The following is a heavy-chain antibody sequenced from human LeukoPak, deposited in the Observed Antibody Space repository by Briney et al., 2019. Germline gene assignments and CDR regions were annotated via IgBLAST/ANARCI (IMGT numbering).Heavy chain of an antibody. CDR1: GFTFSSYW. J-gene: IGHJ4*02. Sequence: GGSLRLSCAASGFTFSSYWMNWARQAPGKGLEWVANIKQDGSKKNYVDSVKGRFTISRDNAKNSLYLQMNSLRAEDTAVYYCATPLDYYDSSGYHQGGDWGQGTLVTVSS. CDR3: ATPLDYYDSSGYHQGGD. CDR2: IKQDGSKK. D-gene: IGHD3-22*01. V-gene: IGHV3-7*03.